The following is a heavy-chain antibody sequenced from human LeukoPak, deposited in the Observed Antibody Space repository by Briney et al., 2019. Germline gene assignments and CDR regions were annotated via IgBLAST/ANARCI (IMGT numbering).Heavy chain of an antibody. J-gene: IGHJ4*02. V-gene: IGHV4-34*01. D-gene: IGHD6-13*01. CDR1: GGSFSGYY. CDR2: INHSGST. Sequence: SETRSLTCAVYGGSFSGYYWSWIRQPPGKGLEWIGEINHSGSTNYNPSLKSRVTISVDTSKNQFSLKLSSVTAADTAVYYCARTIAAAGTPLDYWGQGTLVTVSS. CDR3: ARTIAAAGTPLDY.